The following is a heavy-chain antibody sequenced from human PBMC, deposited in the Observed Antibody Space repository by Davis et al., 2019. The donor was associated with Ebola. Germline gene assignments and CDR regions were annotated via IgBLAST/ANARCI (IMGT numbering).Heavy chain of an antibody. CDR1: GYTFTRYD. D-gene: IGHD6-19*01. CDR3: ARDVRSGWYGGWDDY. J-gene: IGHJ4*02. CDR2: MNPNSGNT. V-gene: IGHV1-8*01. Sequence: ASVKVSCKASGYTFTRYDIHWVPQASGQGLEWLGCMNPNSGNTGYAQKLQGRVNMTTDTSTSTAYMELRSLRSDDTAVYYCARDVRSGWYGGWDDYWGQGTLVTVSS.